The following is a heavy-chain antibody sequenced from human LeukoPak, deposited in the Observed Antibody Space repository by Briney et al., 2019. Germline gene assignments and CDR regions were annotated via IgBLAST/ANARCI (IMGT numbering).Heavy chain of an antibody. D-gene: IGHD6-19*01. V-gene: IGHV4-59*08. CDR1: GGSISSYY. Sequence: PSETLSLTCTVSGGSISSYYWSWIRQPPGKGLEWIGYIYYSGSTNYNPSLKCRVTISVDTSKNQFSLKLSSVTAADTAVYYCARHLYSSGWYTTDYWGQGTLVTVSS. J-gene: IGHJ4*02. CDR2: IYYSGST. CDR3: ARHLYSSGWYTTDY.